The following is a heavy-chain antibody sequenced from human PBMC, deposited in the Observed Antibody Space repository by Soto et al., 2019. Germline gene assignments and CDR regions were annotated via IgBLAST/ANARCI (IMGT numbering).Heavy chain of an antibody. D-gene: IGHD5-18*01. V-gene: IGHV3-30-3*01. CDR3: ERAVDCGGRESGWVAMVYGMDV. CDR2: ISYDGSNK. J-gene: IGHJ6*02. CDR1: GFTFSSYA. Sequence: GGSLRLSCAASGFTFSSYAMHWVRQAPGKGLEWVAVISYDGSNKYYADSVKGRFTISRDNSKNTLYLQMNSLRAEDTAVYYWERAVDCGGRESGWVAMVYGMDVWGQGTTVTVSS.